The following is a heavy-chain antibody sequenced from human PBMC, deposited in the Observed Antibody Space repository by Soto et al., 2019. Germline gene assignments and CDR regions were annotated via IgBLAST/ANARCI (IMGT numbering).Heavy chain of an antibody. J-gene: IGHJ6*02. V-gene: IGHV3-23*01. CDR2: ISGSGGST. CDR3: AIPLKEIATTLVSEYYYYGVDD. Sequence: GGSLRLSCAASGFTFSSYAMSWVRQAPGKGLEWVSAISGSGGSTYYADSVKGRFTISRDNSKNTLYLQMNSLRAEDTAGYYCAIPLKEIATTLVSEYYYYGVDDWGQGTAVTVS. CDR1: GFTFSSYA. D-gene: IGHD2-21*01.